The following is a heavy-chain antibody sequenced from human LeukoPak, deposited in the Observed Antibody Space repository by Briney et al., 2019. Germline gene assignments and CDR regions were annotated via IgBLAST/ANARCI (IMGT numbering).Heavy chain of an antibody. V-gene: IGHV4-39*01. CDR3: AAGRYLLDKFDY. Sequence: SETLSLTCTVSGGSISSSYYYWGWIRQPPGKGLEWIGSIYYSGSTYYNPSLKSRVTISVDTSKNQFSLKLSSVTAADTAVYYCAAGRYLLDKFDYWGQGTLVTVSS. J-gene: IGHJ4*02. CDR2: IYYSGST. D-gene: IGHD3-9*01. CDR1: GGSISSSYYY.